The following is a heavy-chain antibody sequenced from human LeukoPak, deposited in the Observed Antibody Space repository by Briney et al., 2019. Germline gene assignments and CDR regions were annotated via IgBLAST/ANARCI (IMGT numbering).Heavy chain of an antibody. J-gene: IGHJ6*02. V-gene: IGHV1-69*13. Sequence: SVKVSCKASGGTFSSYAISWVRQAPGQGLEWMGGIIPIFGTANYAQKFQGRVTITADESMSTAYMELSSLRSEDTAVYYCARGTWEDTASFYYYYDIDVWGQGTTVTVSS. CDR1: GGTFSSYA. CDR3: ARGTWEDTASFYYYYDIDV. D-gene: IGHD5-18*01. CDR2: IIPIFGTA.